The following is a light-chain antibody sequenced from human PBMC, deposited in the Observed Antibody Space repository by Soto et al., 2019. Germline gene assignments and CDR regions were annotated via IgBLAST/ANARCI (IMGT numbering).Light chain of an antibody. CDR3: QQYKTYPWT. CDR1: QNIGTW. J-gene: IGKJ1*01. CDR2: GAS. V-gene: IGKV1-5*03. Sequence: DIQMTQSPSTLSTSVGDRVTITCRASQNIGTWLAWYQQKPGKAPNLLIYGASTLQSGVPSRFGGSGSGSEVTLTITSLQPDDFATYYCQQYKTYPWTFGQGTRIEI.